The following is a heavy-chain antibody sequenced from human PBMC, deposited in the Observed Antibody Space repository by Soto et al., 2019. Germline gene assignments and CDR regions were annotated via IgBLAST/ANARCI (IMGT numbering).Heavy chain of an antibody. Sequence: PSQTLSLTCVISGDSVSSNSAAWNWIRQSPSRGLEWLGRTYYRSRWSFDYALSVKSRLTIDPDTSKNQFSLHRDSLTPEDTAVYYCAGVTWLRGMDVWGQGAQDTVSS. CDR1: GDSVSSNSAA. J-gene: IGHJ6*02. CDR3: AGVTWLRGMDV. V-gene: IGHV6-1*01. CDR2: TYYRSRWSF. D-gene: IGHD3-10*01.